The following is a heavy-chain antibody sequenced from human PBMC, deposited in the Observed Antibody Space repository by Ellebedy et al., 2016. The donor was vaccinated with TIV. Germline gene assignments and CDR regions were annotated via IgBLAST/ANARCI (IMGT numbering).Heavy chain of an antibody. CDR3: ARAGYQGNDAFDI. J-gene: IGHJ3*02. V-gene: IGHV4-59*01. Sequence: MPSETLSLTCTVSGGSISSYYWSWIRQPPGKGLEWIGYIYYSGSTNYNPSLKSRVTISVDTSKNQFSLKLSSVTAADTAVYYCARAGYQGNDAFDIWGQGTMVTVSS. CDR2: IYYSGST. D-gene: IGHD6-13*01. CDR1: GGSISSYY.